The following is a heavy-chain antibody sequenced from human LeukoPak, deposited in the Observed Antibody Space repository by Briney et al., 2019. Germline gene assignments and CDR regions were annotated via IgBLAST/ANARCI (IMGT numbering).Heavy chain of an antibody. Sequence: ASVTVSCRASGYTFTSHYMHWVRQAPGQGLEWMGIINPRAGSTSYPQKFQSRVSMTRDTSTSTVYMDLSSLRSEDTAVYYCAAPGASGFVRHLWSGPLVFWGEGTLVTVSS. D-gene: IGHD3-3*02. CDR3: AAPGASGFVRHLWSGPLVF. CDR2: INPRAGST. J-gene: IGHJ4*02. CDR1: GYTFTSHY. V-gene: IGHV1-46*01.